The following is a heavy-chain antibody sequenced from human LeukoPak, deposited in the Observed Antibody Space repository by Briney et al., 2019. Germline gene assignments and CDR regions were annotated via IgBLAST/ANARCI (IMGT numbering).Heavy chain of an antibody. J-gene: IGHJ4*02. CDR3: AREWNSRARFDY. V-gene: IGHV3-48*01. CDR1: GFTFSRHT. CDR2: ISSSSDII. Sequence: HPGGSLRLSCADSGFTFSRHTMNWVRQAPGKGLEWISYISSSSDIIFYADSVKGRFTISRDNAKNTLYLQMNSLRVEDTAVYYCAREWNSRARFDYWGQGSLVTVSS. D-gene: IGHD1/OR15-1a*01.